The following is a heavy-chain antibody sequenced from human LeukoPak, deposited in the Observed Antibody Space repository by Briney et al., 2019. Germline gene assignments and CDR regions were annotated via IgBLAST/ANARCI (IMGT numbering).Heavy chain of an antibody. CDR1: GFTFTNYF. Sequence: ASMKVSCKASGFTFTNYFMHWVRQAPGQGLEWMGMIKPSDGTTRYAQRFQGRVTMTRDTSTTTLYMEPSSLRAEDTAVYYCARAVDQDFDYWGQGTLVTVSS. CDR3: ARAVDQDFDY. CDR2: IKPSDGTT. D-gene: IGHD5-12*01. J-gene: IGHJ4*02. V-gene: IGHV1-46*01.